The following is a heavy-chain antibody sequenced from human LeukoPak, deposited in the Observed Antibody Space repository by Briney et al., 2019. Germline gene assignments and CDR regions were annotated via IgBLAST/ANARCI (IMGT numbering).Heavy chain of an antibody. J-gene: IGHJ3*02. D-gene: IGHD3-3*01. CDR1: GGSISSGAYS. CDR2: IYYSGST. CDR3: ARAPTYYDFWSGHERRGGAFDI. Sequence: SETLSLTCTVSGGSISSGAYSWSWIRQPPGKGLEYIGYIYYSGSTYYNPSLKSRVTISVDTSKNQFSLKLSSVTAADTAVYYCARAPTYYDFWSGHERRGGAFDIWGQGTMVTVSS. V-gene: IGHV4-30-4*07.